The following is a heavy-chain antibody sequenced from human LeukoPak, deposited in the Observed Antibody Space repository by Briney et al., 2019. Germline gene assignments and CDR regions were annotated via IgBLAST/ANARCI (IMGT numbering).Heavy chain of an antibody. V-gene: IGHV3-23*01. CDR2: ISGSGGST. Sequence: PGGSLRLSCAASRFTFSSYAMSWVRQAPGKGLEWVSSISGSGGSTYYADSVKGRFTISRDNSKKTLYLQMDSRRGEDTAVYYCARGGFGEAYYYYYYMDVWGKGTTVTVSS. D-gene: IGHD3-10*01. CDR3: ARGGFGEAYYYYYYMDV. J-gene: IGHJ6*03. CDR1: RFTFSSYA.